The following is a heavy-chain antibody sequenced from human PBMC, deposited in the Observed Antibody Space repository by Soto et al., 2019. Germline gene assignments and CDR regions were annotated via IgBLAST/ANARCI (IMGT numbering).Heavy chain of an antibody. CDR2: IYYSGST. CDR3: ARLTCACAVGDTDWLDP. Sequence: LSLTCTVSGGSISSYYWSWIRQPPGKGLGWIGYIYYSGSTHCNPSLKSRVTISVDTSKNQFSLKLSSVTAADTAVYYCARLTCACAVGDTDWLDPWGQRTLDTGSS. CDR1: GGSISSYY. D-gene: IGHD1-26*01. J-gene: IGHJ5*02. V-gene: IGHV4-59*08.